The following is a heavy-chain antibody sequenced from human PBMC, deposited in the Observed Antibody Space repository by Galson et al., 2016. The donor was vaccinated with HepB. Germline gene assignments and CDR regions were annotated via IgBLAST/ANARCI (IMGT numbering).Heavy chain of an antibody. V-gene: IGHV1-18*01. CDR2: ISTYNGDT. Sequence: SVKVSCKASGYTFNTYAINWVRQAPGQGLEWMGWISTYNGDTNFAQKFQGRVTMTTDTSTSTAYMELRSLGSDDTAVYYCARDQGVGYGMDVWGQGTTVTVSS. D-gene: IGHD1-26*01. CDR3: ARDQGVGYGMDV. J-gene: IGHJ6*02. CDR1: GYTFNTYA.